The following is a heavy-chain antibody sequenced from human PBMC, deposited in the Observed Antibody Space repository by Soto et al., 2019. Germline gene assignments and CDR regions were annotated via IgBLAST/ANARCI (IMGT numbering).Heavy chain of an antibody. CDR1: GFTFSSYA. Sequence: GGSLRLSCAASGFTFSSYAMSWVRQAPGKGLEWVSAISGSGGSTYYADSVKGRFTISRDNSKNTLYLQMNSLRAEDTAVYYCAKDLSRGDYGDYETTGAFDIWGQGTMVTVSS. J-gene: IGHJ3*02. CDR3: AKDLSRGDYGDYETTGAFDI. V-gene: IGHV3-23*01. CDR2: ISGSGGST. D-gene: IGHD4-17*01.